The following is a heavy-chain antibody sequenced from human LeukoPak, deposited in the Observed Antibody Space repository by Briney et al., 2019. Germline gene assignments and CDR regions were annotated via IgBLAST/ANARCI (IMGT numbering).Heavy chain of an antibody. CDR3: ARGLYDDNGGL. D-gene: IGHD3-22*01. J-gene: IGHJ3*01. CDR2: IYSGGTI. CDR1: GFTVSNNY. Sequence: GGSLRLSCAASGFTVSNNYMSWVRQAPGRGLEWVSVIYSGGTIYYADSVKGRFIISRDSSKNTLFLQMNSLRADDTAVYYCARGLYDDNGGLWGQGTMVTVSS. V-gene: IGHV3-53*01.